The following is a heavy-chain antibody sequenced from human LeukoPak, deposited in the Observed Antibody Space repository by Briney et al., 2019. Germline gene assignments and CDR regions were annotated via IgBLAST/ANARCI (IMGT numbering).Heavy chain of an antibody. D-gene: IGHD5-18*01. CDR1: GYTFTSYG. Sequence: GASVKVSCKASGYTFTSYGISWVRQAPGQGLEWMGWISAYNGNTNYAQKLQGRATMTTDTSTSTAYMELRSLRSDDTAVYYCARSVDTAMDLYGMDVWGKGTTVTVSS. J-gene: IGHJ6*04. CDR3: ARSVDTAMDLYGMDV. CDR2: ISAYNGNT. V-gene: IGHV1-18*04.